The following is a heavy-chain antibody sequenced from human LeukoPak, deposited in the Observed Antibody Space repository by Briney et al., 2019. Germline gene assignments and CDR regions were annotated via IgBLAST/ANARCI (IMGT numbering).Heavy chain of an antibody. D-gene: IGHD5-24*01. CDR3: ARVRGEMATTGGFDY. J-gene: IGHJ4*02. Sequence: GGSLRLSCAASGFTFSSYAMLWVRQAPGKGLEWVAVLSYEGSNKYYADSVKGRFTISRDNSKNTLYLQMNSLRAEDTAVYYCARVRGEMATTGGFDYWGQGTLVTVSS. CDR2: LSYEGSNK. V-gene: IGHV3-30*04. CDR1: GFTFSSYA.